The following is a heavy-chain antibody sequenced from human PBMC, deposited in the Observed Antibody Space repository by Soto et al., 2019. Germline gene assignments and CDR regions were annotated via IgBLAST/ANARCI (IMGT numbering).Heavy chain of an antibody. V-gene: IGHV4-30-2*01. Sequence: SETLSLTCAVSGGSISSGGYSWSWIRQPPGKGLDWIGYIYHSGSTYYNPSLKSRVTISVDRSKNQFSLKLSSVPAADTAVYYCARGRRRYYDFWSGQANWFDPWGQGTKVTVSS. D-gene: IGHD3-3*01. J-gene: IGHJ5*02. CDR2: IYHSGST. CDR1: GGSISSGGYS. CDR3: ARGRRRYYDFWSGQANWFDP.